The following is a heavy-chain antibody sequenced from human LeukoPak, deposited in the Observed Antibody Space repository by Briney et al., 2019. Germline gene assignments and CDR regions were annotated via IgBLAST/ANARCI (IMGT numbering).Heavy chain of an antibody. CDR3: ARRFYDNLTGHTWYDY. J-gene: IGHJ4*02. D-gene: IGHD3-9*01. CDR1: GYTFTSYD. Sequence: SVNVSFKATGYTFTSYDISWMRQPPGQGLEGVGWMNPNSCNTGYARTFRGKHTLIRNTSIKTAYMELSSLRSEDTGVYYCARRFYDNLTGHTWYDYWGQGNLVTVSS. V-gene: IGHV1-8*01. CDR2: MNPNSCNT.